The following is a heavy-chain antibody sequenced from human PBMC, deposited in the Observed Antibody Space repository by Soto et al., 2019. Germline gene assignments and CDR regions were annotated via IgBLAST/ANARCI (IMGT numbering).Heavy chain of an antibody. Sequence: SETLSLPCTISGGSISSCCWSWIRQTPGKGLDWIGYVYFSGSTNYNPSLRSRVLISIDTSRNQFSLKLNSVTAADTAVYYCTGDVDIGHRGYGQSNVWDQGKTVTVSS. CDR3: TGDVDIGHRGYGQSNV. J-gene: IGHJ6*02. CDR2: VYFSGST. D-gene: IGHD5-12*01. CDR1: GGSISSCC. V-gene: IGHV4-59*01.